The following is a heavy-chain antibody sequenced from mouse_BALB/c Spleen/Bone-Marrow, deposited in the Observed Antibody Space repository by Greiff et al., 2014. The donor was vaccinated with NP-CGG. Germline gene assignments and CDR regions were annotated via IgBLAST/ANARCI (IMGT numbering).Heavy chain of an antibody. CDR1: GYTFTSYN. V-gene: IGHV1-12*01. CDR3: ARGRGAYGGYFDD. D-gene: IGHD1-1*01. J-gene: IGHJ1*01. Sequence: LQQSGAELVKPGASVKMSCKASGYTFTSYNMHWVKQTPGQGLEWIGAIYPGNGDTSYNQKFKGRATLTADKSSSTAYMQLSSLTSEDAAVYFCARGRGAYGGYFDDWGPGTSVTVSS. CDR2: IYPGNGDT.